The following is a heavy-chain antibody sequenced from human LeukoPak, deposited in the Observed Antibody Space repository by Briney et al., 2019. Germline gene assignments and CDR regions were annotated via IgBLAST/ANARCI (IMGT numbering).Heavy chain of an antibody. CDR2: FNPEDAET. D-gene: IGHD1-14*01. V-gene: IGHV1-24*01. J-gene: IGHJ6*03. CDR3: AAVPGDYYYYYMDF. CDR1: GYTLSELS. Sequence: ASVKVSCKVSGYTLSELSMHWVRQTPGKGLEWMGAFNPEDAETTYAQKFQGRVTMTEDTFTDTAYMELSSLRSEDTAVYYCAAVPGDYYYYYMDFWGKGSTVTVSS.